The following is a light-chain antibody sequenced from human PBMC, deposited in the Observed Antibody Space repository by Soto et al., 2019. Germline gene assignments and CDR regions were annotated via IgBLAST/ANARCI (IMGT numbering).Light chain of an antibody. Sequence: DIVMTQSPDSLAVSLGERATINCKSSQSVLYSSNNKNYLTWYQQKPGQPPKLLIYWASTRQSGVPDRFSGSGSGTDFTLTISNLQAEDVAVYHCQQYYRTPWTFGQGTKVEI. J-gene: IGKJ1*01. CDR1: QSVLYSSNNKNY. V-gene: IGKV4-1*01. CDR3: QQYYRTPWT. CDR2: WAS.